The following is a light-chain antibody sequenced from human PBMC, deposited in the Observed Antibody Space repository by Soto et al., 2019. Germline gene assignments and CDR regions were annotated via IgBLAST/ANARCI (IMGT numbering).Light chain of an antibody. CDR1: SSDVGGYNY. Sequence: QSALTQPASVSGSPGQSITISCTGTSSDVGGYNYVSWYQQHPGKAPKLMIYEVSTRPSGVSNRFSGSKSGNTASLTISGLRAEDEADYYCSSYTSSSTRVFGGGTTLTVL. CDR3: SSYTSSSTRV. CDR2: EVS. V-gene: IGLV2-14*01. J-gene: IGLJ3*02.